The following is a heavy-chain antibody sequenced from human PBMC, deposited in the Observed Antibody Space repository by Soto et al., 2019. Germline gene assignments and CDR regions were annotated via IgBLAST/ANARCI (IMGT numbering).Heavy chain of an antibody. D-gene: IGHD3-10*01. CDR1: GGSISSGGYY. Sequence: PSETLSLTCTVSGGSISSGGYYWSWIRQHPGKGLEWIGYIYYSGSTYYNPSLKSRVTISVDTSKNQFSLKLSSVTAADTAVYYCARGLRFGDPRTPRCFDYWGQGTLVTVSS. CDR2: IYYSGST. CDR3: ARGLRFGDPRTPRCFDY. V-gene: IGHV4-31*03. J-gene: IGHJ4*02.